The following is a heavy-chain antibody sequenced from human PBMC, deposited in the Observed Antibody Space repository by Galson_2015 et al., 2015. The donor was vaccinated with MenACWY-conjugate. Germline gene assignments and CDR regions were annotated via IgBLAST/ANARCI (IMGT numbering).Heavy chain of an antibody. Sequence: SVKVSCKASGYTFTSYGISWVRQAPGQGLEWMGWISAYNGNTNYAQKFQGRVTMTTDTSTSTAYMELRSLRSDDTAVYYCARETRKKGSGTTVTSPAGYFDLWGRGTLVTVSS. CDR1: GYTFTSYG. V-gene: IGHV1-18*01. D-gene: IGHD4-17*01. CDR3: ARETRKKGSGTTVTSPAGYFDL. J-gene: IGHJ2*01. CDR2: ISAYNGNT.